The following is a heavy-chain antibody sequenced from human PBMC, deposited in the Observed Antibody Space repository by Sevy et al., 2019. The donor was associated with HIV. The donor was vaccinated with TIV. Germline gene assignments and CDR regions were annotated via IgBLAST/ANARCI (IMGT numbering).Heavy chain of an antibody. CDR3: ASEMYYYDSSGYYTPNYFDY. D-gene: IGHD3-22*01. Sequence: GGSLRLSCAASGFTFSSYSMNWVRQAPGKGLEWVSSISSSSSYIYYADSVKGRFTISRDNPKNSLYLQMNSLRAEDTAVYYCASEMYYYDSSGYYTPNYFDYWGQGTLVTVSS. V-gene: IGHV3-21*01. J-gene: IGHJ4*02. CDR2: ISSSSSYI. CDR1: GFTFSSYS.